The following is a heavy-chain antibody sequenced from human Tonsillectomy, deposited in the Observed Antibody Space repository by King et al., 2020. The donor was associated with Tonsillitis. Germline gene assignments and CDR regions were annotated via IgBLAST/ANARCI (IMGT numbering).Heavy chain of an antibody. CDR3: ARRSSSGDYDAFDI. V-gene: IGHV4-28*01. J-gene: IGHJ3*02. Sequence: VQLQESGPGLVKPSDTLPLTCAVSGYSISSSSWWGWIRQPPGKGLEWIGYIYYSGSTYYSPSLKSRVTMSVDTSKNQCSLKLTSVTAVDTALYYCARRSSSGDYDAFDIWGQGTMVTVSS. CDR1: GYSISSSSW. D-gene: IGHD6-25*01. CDR2: IYYSGST.